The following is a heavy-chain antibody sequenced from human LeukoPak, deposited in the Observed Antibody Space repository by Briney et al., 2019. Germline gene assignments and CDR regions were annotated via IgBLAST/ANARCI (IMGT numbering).Heavy chain of an antibody. J-gene: IGHJ4*02. V-gene: IGHV4-39*07. CDR3: AREAAPWDGGYFSFFDY. CDR1: DGSIGSSAYY. Sequence: PSETLSLTCTVSDGSIGSSAYYWGWIRQPPGKGLEWIGNIYYGGRTYYNPSLKSRVTISLHTSKNQFSLRLSSVTAADTAVYYCAREAAPWDGGYFSFFDYWGQGSLVTVSS. CDR2: IYYGGRT. D-gene: IGHD1-26*01.